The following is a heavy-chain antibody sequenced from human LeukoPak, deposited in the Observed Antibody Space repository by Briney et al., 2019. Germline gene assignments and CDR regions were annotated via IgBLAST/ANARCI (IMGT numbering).Heavy chain of an antibody. CDR2: ISYSGKS. D-gene: IGHD1-1*01. V-gene: IGHV4-59*01. CDR3: VRVGRSLHWNPDF. J-gene: IGHJ4*02. Sequence: SETLTLTCTVSGGSMSDYYWGCIRQPPGKGLEWIGYISYSGKSNSNPSLKSRVTMSVDMSKNQFSLKLASVTAADTAVYYCVRVGRSLHWNPDFWGLGTLVTVSS. CDR1: GGSMSDYY.